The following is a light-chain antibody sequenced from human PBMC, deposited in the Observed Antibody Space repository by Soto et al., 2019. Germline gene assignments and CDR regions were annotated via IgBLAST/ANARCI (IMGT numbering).Light chain of an antibody. CDR1: QGISDW. V-gene: IGKV1-12*01. CDR3: QQATSFPFT. Sequence: DIQMTQSPSSVSAYVGDRVTITCRASQGISDWLAWYQQKPGKAPKLLIYAPSSLQSGVRSRFSGSGSGTDFTLTISSLQPEDFATYYFQQATSFPFTFGPGTKVDIK. CDR2: APS. J-gene: IGKJ3*01.